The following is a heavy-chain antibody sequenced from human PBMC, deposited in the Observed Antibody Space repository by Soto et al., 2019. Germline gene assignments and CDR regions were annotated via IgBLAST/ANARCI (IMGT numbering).Heavy chain of an antibody. CDR1: GGSINNYY. Sequence: SETLSLTCTVSGGSINNYYWSWIRQPPGKGLEWIGYIYYSGSTNYNPSLKSRVTISVDTSKNRFSLRLSSVTAADTAVYYCARRDREEYLFDIRAQRTTVTGSS. V-gene: IGHV4-59*08. CDR2: IYYSGST. CDR3: ARRDREEYLFDI. D-gene: IGHD6-6*01. J-gene: IGHJ3*02.